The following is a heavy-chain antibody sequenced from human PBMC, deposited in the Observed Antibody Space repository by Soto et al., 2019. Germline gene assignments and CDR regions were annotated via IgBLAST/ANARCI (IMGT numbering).Heavy chain of an antibody. CDR2: ISSGSSYI. J-gene: IGHJ5*02. D-gene: IGHD3-10*01. Sequence: PGGSLTLSCAASGFTFSSYPLTWVRRAPWKGLEWISSISSGSSYIYYAGSVKGRFTISRDNAKNSLFLQMSSLRADDTAVYYCARGILSGVAYPGSWGQGSKVNLTS. CDR3: ARGILSGVAYPGS. V-gene: IGHV3-21*01. CDR1: GFTFSSYP.